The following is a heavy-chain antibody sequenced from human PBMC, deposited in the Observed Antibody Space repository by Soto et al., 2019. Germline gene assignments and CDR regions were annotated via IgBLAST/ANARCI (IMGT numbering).Heavy chain of an antibody. Sequence: SETLSLTCTVSGGSISSGGYYWSWIRQHPGKGLEWIGYIYYSGSTYYNPSLKSRVTISVDTSKNQFSLKLSSVTAADTAVYYCARGNVVVPVYYFDYWGQGTLVTVSS. D-gene: IGHD2-2*01. CDR3: ARGNVVVPVYYFDY. CDR1: GGSISSGGYY. CDR2: IYYSGST. V-gene: IGHV4-31*03. J-gene: IGHJ4*02.